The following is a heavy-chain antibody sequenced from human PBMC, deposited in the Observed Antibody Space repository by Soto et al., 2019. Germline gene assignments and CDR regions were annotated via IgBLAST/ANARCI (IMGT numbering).Heavy chain of an antibody. CDR1: GYSFTSYD. V-gene: IGHV1-8*01. CDR3: ARVSFLAPVTGAEIFDF. Sequence: QVQLVQSGAEVKKPGASVKVSCKASGYSFTSYDMNWVRQAPGQGLEWMGWVNPNSGDTDYAQKFQDRVTMTTDTSIRTAYMELSSLRSEDTAVYYCARVSFLAPVTGAEIFDFWGQGTMVTVPS. CDR2: VNPNSGDT. J-gene: IGHJ3*01. D-gene: IGHD2-21*02.